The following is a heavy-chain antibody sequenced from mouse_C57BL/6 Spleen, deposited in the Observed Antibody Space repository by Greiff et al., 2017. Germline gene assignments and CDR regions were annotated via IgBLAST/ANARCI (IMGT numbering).Heavy chain of an antibody. D-gene: IGHD1-1*01. CDR2: ISGGGGNT. Sequence: EVKLVESGGGLVKPGGSLKLSCAASGFTFSSYTMSWVRQTPEKRLEWVATISGGGGNTYYPDSVKGRFTISRDNAKNTLYLQMSSLRSEDTALYYCARHEIYYGSSPGNYFDYWGQGTTLTVSS. V-gene: IGHV5-9*01. J-gene: IGHJ2*01. CDR3: ARHEIYYGSSPGNYFDY. CDR1: GFTFSSYT.